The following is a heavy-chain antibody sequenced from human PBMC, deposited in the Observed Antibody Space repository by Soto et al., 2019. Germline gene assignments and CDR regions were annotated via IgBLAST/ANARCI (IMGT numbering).Heavy chain of an antibody. J-gene: IGHJ3*02. CDR1: GYTFTSYY. CDR3: ARMMETMIVVVIDKGTGGAFDI. CDR2: INPSGGST. D-gene: IGHD3-22*01. V-gene: IGHV1-46*01. Sequence: QVQLVQSGAEVKKPGASVKVSCKASGYTFTSYYMHWVRQAPGQGLEWMGIINPSGGSTSYAQKFQGRVTMTRDTSTSTVYMELSSLRSEDTAVYYCARMMETMIVVVIDKGTGGAFDIWGQGTMVTVSS.